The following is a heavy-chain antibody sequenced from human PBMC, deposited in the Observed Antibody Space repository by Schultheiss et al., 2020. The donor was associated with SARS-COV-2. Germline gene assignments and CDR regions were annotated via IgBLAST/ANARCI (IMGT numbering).Heavy chain of an antibody. V-gene: IGHV3-21*01. Sequence: GESLKISCAASGFTFSSYSMNWVRQAPGKGLEWVSSISSSSSYIYYADSVKGRFTISRDNAKNSLYLQMNSLRAEDTAVYYCARSPPLRNGGMDVWGQGTTGTVAS. J-gene: IGHJ6*02. CDR2: ISSSSSYI. D-gene: IGHD1-1*01. CDR1: GFTFSSYS. CDR3: ARSPPLRNGGMDV.